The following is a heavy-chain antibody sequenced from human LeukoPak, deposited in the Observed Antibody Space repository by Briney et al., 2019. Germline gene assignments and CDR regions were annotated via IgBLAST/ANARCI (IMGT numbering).Heavy chain of an antibody. CDR2: IYYSGST. Sequence: SETLSLTCTVSGGSISSSSYYWGWIRQPPGKGLEWIGSIYYSGSTYYNPSLKSRVTISVDTSKNQFSLKLSSVTAADTAVYYCAREIRPLSMVRGVWDAFDIWGQGTMVTVSS. J-gene: IGHJ3*02. CDR1: GGSISSSSYY. V-gene: IGHV4-39*07. D-gene: IGHD3-10*01. CDR3: AREIRPLSMVRGVWDAFDI.